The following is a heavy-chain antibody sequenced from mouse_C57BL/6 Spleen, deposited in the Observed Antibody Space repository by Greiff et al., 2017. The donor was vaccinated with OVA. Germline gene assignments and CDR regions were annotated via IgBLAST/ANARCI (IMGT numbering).Heavy chain of an antibody. CDR1: GYTFTSYD. CDR3: ARISYGYYLDY. J-gene: IGHJ2*01. V-gene: IGHV1-85*01. Sequence: QVQLQQSGPELVKPGASVTLSCKASGYTFTSYDINWVKQRPGQGLEWIGWIFPRDGRTKYNAKFKGKATLTVDTAYSTADMELHSLTSEDSAVYFCARISYGYYLDYWGQGTTRTVSS. D-gene: IGHD1-1*01. CDR2: IFPRDGRT.